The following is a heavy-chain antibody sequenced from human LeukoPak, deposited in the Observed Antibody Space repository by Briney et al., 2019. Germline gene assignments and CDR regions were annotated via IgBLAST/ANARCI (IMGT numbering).Heavy chain of an antibody. CDR1: GFTFNNAW. V-gene: IGHV3-15*01. CDR2: VKSKTDGGTI. Sequence: GGSLRLSCAASGFTFNNAWMSWVRQAPGKGLEWVGRVKSKTDGGTIDYGAPVKGRFTISRDDSKNTMSLQMNSLKTEDTGVYYCIADLFNHYYGMDIWGQGTTVTVSS. J-gene: IGHJ6*02. CDR3: IADLFNHYYGMDI.